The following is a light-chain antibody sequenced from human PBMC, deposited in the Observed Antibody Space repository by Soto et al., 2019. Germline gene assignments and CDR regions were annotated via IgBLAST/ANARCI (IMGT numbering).Light chain of an antibody. Sequence: QSVLTQPRSVSGSPGQSVTISCTGTSSDVGGYNYVSWYQQHPGKAPKLMIYDVSKRPSGVPDRFSGSKSGNMASLTISGLQAEDEADYYCCSYAGSYTPLYVFGTGTKLTVL. CDR1: SSDVGGYNY. J-gene: IGLJ1*01. CDR2: DVS. V-gene: IGLV2-11*01. CDR3: CSYAGSYTPLYV.